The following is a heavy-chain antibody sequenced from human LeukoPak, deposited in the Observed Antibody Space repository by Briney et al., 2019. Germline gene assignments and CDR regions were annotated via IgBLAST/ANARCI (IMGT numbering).Heavy chain of an antibody. V-gene: IGHV4-59*01. CDR1: GGSFSGYY. CDR2: IYHSGST. J-gene: IGHJ4*02. CDR3: ARTRPDYGGNSFDY. Sequence: SETLSLTCAVYGGSFSGYYWSWIRQPPGKGLEWIGYIYHSGSTKYNPSLKSRVTISVDTSKNQFSLKLSSVTAADTAVYYCARTRPDYGGNSFDYWGQGTLVTVSS. D-gene: IGHD4-23*01.